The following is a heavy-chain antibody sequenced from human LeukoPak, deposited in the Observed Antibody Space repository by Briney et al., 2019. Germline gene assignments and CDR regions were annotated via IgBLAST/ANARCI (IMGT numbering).Heavy chain of an antibody. CDR3: ARSGVGPPVTETFDY. V-gene: IGHV4-59*01. CDR1: GGSISSYY. D-gene: IGHD4-17*01. J-gene: IGHJ4*02. Sequence: SETLSLTCSVSGGSISSYYWSWIRQPPGKGLEWIGYIYYSGSTNYNPSLRSRVTISVDTSKNQFSLKLSSVTAADTAVYYCARSGVGPPVTETFDYWGQGTLVIVFS. CDR2: IYYSGST.